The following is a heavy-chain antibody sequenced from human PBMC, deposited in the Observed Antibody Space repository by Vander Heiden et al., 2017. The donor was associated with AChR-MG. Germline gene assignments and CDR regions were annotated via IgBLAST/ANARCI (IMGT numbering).Heavy chain of an antibody. CDR1: GFTFSSYG. J-gene: IGHJ6*02. CDR2: ISYDGSNK. V-gene: IGHV3-30*18. Sequence: QVQLVESGGGVVQPGRSLRLSCAASGFTFSSYGMHWLRHAPGTGRERGPGKGLEWVAVISYDGSNKYYADSVKGRFTISRDNSKNTLYLQMNSLRAEDTAVYYCAKDYLSSVWFGVKVYYYYYGMDVWGQGTTVTVSS. CDR3: AKDYLSSVWFGVKVYYYYYGMDV. D-gene: IGHD3-10*01.